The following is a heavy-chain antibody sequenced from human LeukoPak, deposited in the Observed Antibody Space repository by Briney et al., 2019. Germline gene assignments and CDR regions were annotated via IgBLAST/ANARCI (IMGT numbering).Heavy chain of an antibody. V-gene: IGHV3-74*01. Sequence: GGSLRLSCAASGFTFDDYAMHWVRQAPGKGLEWVSRINRDGSGTSYADSVKGRFTISRDNAKNTLSLQMNSLRAEDTAVYYCTRELEYRGSPDDAFDIWGQGTMVTVSS. J-gene: IGHJ3*02. D-gene: IGHD1-26*01. CDR2: INRDGSGT. CDR3: TRELEYRGSPDDAFDI. CDR1: GFTFDDYA.